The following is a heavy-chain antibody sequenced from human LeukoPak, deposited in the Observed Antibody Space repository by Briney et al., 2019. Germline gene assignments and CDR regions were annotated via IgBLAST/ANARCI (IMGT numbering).Heavy chain of an antibody. J-gene: IGHJ4*02. CDR2: IKKDGSDK. CDR3: VAGSGWRFDY. D-gene: IGHD6-19*01. Sequence: GGSLRLSCAASGFTFSSYWMNWVRQAPGKGPEWVANIKKDGSDKNYLGSVKGRFTISRDNAKNSLYVQMNSLRVEDTAVYYCVAGSGWRFDYWGQGTLVTVSS. CDR1: GFTFSSYW. V-gene: IGHV3-7*01.